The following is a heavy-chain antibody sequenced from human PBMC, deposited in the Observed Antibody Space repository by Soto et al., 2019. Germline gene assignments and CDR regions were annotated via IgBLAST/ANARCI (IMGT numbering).Heavy chain of an antibody. V-gene: IGHV3-74*01. CDR1: GFIFKMYW. D-gene: IGHD3-10*01. CDR2: IYNDGTYS. Sequence: GGSLRLSCAASGFIFKMYWMHWVRQSPGKGLVWISRIYNDGTYSDYADSVRGRFTISRDNVNDTPYLQMNNLRAEDSGLYYCTRGPRPISTGTGAYWGQGTQVTVSS. J-gene: IGHJ4*02. CDR3: TRGPRPISTGTGAY.